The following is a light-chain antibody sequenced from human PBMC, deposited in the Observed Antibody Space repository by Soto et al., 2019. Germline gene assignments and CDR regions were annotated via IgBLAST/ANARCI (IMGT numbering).Light chain of an antibody. Sequence: DIHMTQSPSTLSASVGDRVTITCRASQSIDTWLAWYQQKPGKAPKVLIYKASTLESGVPSRFSGSGSGTTFTLTISSLQPDDFATYYCQHYAGYSTFGQGTKVEIK. CDR2: KAS. J-gene: IGKJ1*01. CDR3: QHYAGYST. V-gene: IGKV1-5*03. CDR1: QSIDTW.